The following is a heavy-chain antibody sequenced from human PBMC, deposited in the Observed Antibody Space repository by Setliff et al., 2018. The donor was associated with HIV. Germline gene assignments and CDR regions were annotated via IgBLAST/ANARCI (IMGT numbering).Heavy chain of an antibody. CDR3: ATPMFPNYHDNSVLID. J-gene: IGHJ1*01. Sequence: ASVKVSCKASGNTFSSYDVHWVRQATGQGLEWMGYLNPKSGDTGSAQRFQDRLTITADTSVSTAYLELGSLRSDDTAVYYCATPMFPNYHDNSVLIDWGQGTQVTVSS. CDR2: LNPKSGDT. CDR1: GNTFSSYD. V-gene: IGHV1-8*03. D-gene: IGHD3-22*01.